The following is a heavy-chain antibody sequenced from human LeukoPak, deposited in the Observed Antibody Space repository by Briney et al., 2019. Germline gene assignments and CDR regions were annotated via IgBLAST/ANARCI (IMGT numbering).Heavy chain of an antibody. Sequence: SETLSLTCTVSGGSISSYYWSWIRQPAGKGLEWIGRIYTSGSTNYNPSLKSRVTMSVDTSKNQFSLKLSSVTAADTAVYYCARVSHDSSGYVSFEYFDYWGQGTLVTVSS. CDR1: GGSISSYY. CDR2: IYTSGST. CDR3: ARVSHDSSGYVSFEYFDY. V-gene: IGHV4-4*07. D-gene: IGHD3-22*01. J-gene: IGHJ4*02.